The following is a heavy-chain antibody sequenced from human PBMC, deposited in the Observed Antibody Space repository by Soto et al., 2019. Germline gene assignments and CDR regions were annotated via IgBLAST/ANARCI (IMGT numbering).Heavy chain of an antibody. J-gene: IGHJ6*02. CDR1: GFTFSDYH. CDR3: ARGDRPYYFYGMDV. V-gene: IGHV3-11*01. D-gene: IGHD6-6*01. Sequence: QVQLVESGGGLVKPGGSLRLSCAASGFTFSDYHMSWIRQAPGKGLEWVSSITGSGSIIYYADSVKGRLTISRDNAKNSLYLEMNSLRAEETAVYYCARGDRPYYFYGMDVWGQGTTVTVSS. CDR2: ITGSGSII.